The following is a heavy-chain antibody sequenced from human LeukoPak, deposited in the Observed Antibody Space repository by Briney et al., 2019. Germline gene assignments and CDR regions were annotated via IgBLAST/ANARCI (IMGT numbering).Heavy chain of an antibody. J-gene: IGHJ4*02. D-gene: IGHD3-3*01. CDR2: IYYSGST. CDR1: GGSISSYY. V-gene: IGHV4-59*08. CDR3: ASRPVFWSGYSDTAFDY. Sequence: SETLSLTGTVSGGSISSYYWSSVRQPPGKGLEWIGYIYYSGSTNYNPSLKSRVTISVDTSKNHFSLKLSSVTAADTAVYYCASRPVFWSGYSDTAFDYWGQGTLVTVSS.